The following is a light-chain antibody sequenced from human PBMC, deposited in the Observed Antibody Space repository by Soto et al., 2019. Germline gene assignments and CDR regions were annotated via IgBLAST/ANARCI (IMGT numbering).Light chain of an antibody. CDR3: QQYYSTPYT. CDR1: QSVLYSSNNKNY. V-gene: IGKV4-1*01. CDR2: WAS. J-gene: IGKJ2*01. Sequence: DIVMTQSPDSLAVSLGERATINCKSSQSVLYSSNNKNYLAGYQQKPGQPPKLLIYWASTRESGVPDRFSGSGYGTDFTLTISSLQAEDVAVYYCQQYYSTPYTFGQGTKMDIK.